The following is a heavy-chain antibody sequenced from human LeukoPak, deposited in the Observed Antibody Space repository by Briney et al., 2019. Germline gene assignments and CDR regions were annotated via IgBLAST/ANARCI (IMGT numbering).Heavy chain of an antibody. J-gene: IGHJ3*02. D-gene: IGHD5/OR15-5a*01. CDR1: GFTFSTYW. CDR3: ARLVSALWAGDAFDI. V-gene: IGHV3-7*01. CDR2: IKQDGSDK. Sequence: GGSLRLSCAASGFTFSTYWLSWVRQAPGKGLEWVANIKQDGSDKYYVDSLRGRFTISRDNVQYSVYLQMNSLRVEDTAVYYCARLVSALWAGDAFDIWGQGTMVTVSS.